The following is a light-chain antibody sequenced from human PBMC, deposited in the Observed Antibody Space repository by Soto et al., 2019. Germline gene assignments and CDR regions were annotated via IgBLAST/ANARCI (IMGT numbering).Light chain of an antibody. CDR2: EVT. J-gene: IGLJ1*01. Sequence: QSALTQPASVSGSPRQSITISCTGTNSDVGSYNLVSWFQQHPGKAPKPVIYEVTKRPSGVSDRFSGSKSGNTASLTISGLQAEDEADYYCFSYAGDSVYVFGTGTKVT. V-gene: IGLV2-23*02. CDR3: FSYAGDSVYV. CDR1: NSDVGSYNL.